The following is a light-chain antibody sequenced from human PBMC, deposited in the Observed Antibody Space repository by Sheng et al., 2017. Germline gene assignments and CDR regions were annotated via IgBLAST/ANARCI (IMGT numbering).Light chain of an antibody. J-gene: IGKJ5*01. CDR1: QSLSSW. CDR3: QQYDSEIT. V-gene: IGKV1-5*03. CDR2: KAS. Sequence: DIQMTQSPSTLSASVGDRVTITCRASQSLSSWLAWYQQKPGKAPKLLIYKASTLQSGVPSRFSGSGSGTDFTLTISSLQPDDFATYYCQQYDSEITFGQGTRLEIK.